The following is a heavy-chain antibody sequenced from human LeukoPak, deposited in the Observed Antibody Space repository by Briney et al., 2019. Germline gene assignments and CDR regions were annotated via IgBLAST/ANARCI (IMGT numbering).Heavy chain of an antibody. V-gene: IGHV3-30*04. CDR3: AKVSGYRYYYFDY. D-gene: IGHD3-16*02. J-gene: IGHJ4*02. Sequence: GGSLRLSCAASGFTVSSYAMHWVRQAPGKGLEWVALISYDGSNKYYADSVKGRFTISRDNSKNTLYLQMNSLRAEDTAVYYCAKVSGYRYYYFDYWGQGTLVTVSS. CDR1: GFTVSSYA. CDR2: ISYDGSNK.